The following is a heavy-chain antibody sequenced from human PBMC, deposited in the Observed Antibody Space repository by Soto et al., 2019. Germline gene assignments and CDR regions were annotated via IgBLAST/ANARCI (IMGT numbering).Heavy chain of an antibody. CDR1: GFTFSSYA. D-gene: IGHD1-1*01. CDR3: AKGPTRLEYYYYMDV. Sequence: GGSLRLSCAASGFTFSSYAMSWVRQAPGKGLEWVSAISGSGGSTYYADSVKGRFTISRDNSKNTLYLQMNSLRAEDTAVYYCAKGPTRLEYYYYMDVWGKGTTVTVSS. V-gene: IGHV3-23*01. J-gene: IGHJ6*03. CDR2: ISGSGGST.